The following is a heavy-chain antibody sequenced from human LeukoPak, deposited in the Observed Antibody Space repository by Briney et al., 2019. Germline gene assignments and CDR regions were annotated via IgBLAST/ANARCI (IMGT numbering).Heavy chain of an antibody. V-gene: IGHV3-21*01. D-gene: IGHD6-19*01. J-gene: IGHJ6*02. CDR2: ISSSSSYI. Sequence: PGGSLRLSCAASGFTFSSYSMNWVRQAPGKGLEWVSSISSSSSYIYYADSVKGRFTISRDNAKNSLYLQMNSLRAEDTAVYYCARDARGLAYYYYYGMDVWGQGTTVTVSS. CDR3: ARDARGLAYYYYYGMDV. CDR1: GFTFSSYS.